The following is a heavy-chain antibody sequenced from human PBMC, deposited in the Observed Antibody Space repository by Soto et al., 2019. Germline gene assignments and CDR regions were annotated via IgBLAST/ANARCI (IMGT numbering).Heavy chain of an antibody. D-gene: IGHD6-13*01. CDR2: ISGSGGST. V-gene: IGHV3-23*01. CDR1: GFTFSSYA. Sequence: GGSLRLSCASSGFTFSSYAMSWVRQAPGKGLEWVSAISGSGGSTYYADSVKGRFTISRDNSKNTLYLQMNSLRAEVTAVYYCARNSSRCYLDALDIRGQGTMVSVSS. CDR3: ARNSSRCYLDALDI. J-gene: IGHJ3*02.